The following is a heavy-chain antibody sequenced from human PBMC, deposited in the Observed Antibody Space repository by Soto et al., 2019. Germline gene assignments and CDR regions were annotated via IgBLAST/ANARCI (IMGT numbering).Heavy chain of an antibody. CDR2: VSGSGGRT. D-gene: IGHD3-10*01. CDR3: ACLAWFGDPVPPFDC. V-gene: IGHV3-23*01. Sequence: GGSLRLSCAASGFTFSTYAMSWVRQPPGKGLEWVSGVSGSGGRTNHADSVKGRFSVSRDNSKNTVYLQMDSLRAEDTAVYYCACLAWFGDPVPPFDCWGQGIVVTVSS. CDR1: GFTFSTYA. J-gene: IGHJ4*02.